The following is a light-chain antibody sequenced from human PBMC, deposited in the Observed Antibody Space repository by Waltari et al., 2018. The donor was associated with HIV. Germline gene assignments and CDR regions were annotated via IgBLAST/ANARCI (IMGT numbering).Light chain of an antibody. CDR3: LFSYGGPRV. Sequence: QAVVTQEPSLTVSPGGTVTLTCGSSTGAVTSGHSPYWFQQRPGQAPRTLIHDTSNKHSWTPARFSGSLLGGKAALTLSGAQPEDEAEYYCLFSYGGPRVFGGGTKLTVL. CDR1: TGAVTSGHS. V-gene: IGLV7-46*01. J-gene: IGLJ2*01. CDR2: DTS.